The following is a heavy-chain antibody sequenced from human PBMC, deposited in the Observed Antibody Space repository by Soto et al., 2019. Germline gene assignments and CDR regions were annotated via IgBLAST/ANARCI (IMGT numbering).Heavy chain of an antibody. D-gene: IGHD6-19*01. V-gene: IGHV4-34*01. Sequence: SETLSLTCAVYGGSFSGYYWSWIRQPPGKGLEWIGEINHSGSTNYNPSLKSRVTISVDTSKNQFSLKLSSVTAADTAVYYCARGQGWYSNWFDPWGQGTLVTVSS. CDR3: ARGQGWYSNWFDP. CDR1: GGSFSGYY. CDR2: INHSGST. J-gene: IGHJ5*02.